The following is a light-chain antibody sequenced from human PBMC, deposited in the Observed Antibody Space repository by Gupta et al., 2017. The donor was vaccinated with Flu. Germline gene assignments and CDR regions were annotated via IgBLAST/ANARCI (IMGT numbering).Light chain of an antibody. CDR1: QSVGSSY. Sequence: ERATRSCRASQSVGSSYLAWYQQRPGQAPRLLIYGASSRATGIPDRFSGSGSGTDFTLTISGLEPEDFAVYHCQQYGSSPWTFGQGTKVEIK. V-gene: IGKV3-20*01. J-gene: IGKJ1*01. CDR2: GAS. CDR3: QQYGSSPWT.